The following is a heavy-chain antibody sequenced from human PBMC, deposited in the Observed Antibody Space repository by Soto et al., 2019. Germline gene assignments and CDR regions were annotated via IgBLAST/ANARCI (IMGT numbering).Heavy chain of an antibody. Sequence: EVQLVESGGGSVQPGGSLRLSCAASGFTFSTRWMHWVHQAPGKGLVWVSYINSDGSTNYADSVKGRFTISRDNAKNTVFLQMDSLKAEDTAVYYCANDWGQAFDLWGQGTLVTVSS. CDR1: GFTFSTRW. CDR3: ANDWGQAFDL. J-gene: IGHJ3*01. D-gene: IGHD3-16*01. CDR2: INSDGST. V-gene: IGHV3-74*01.